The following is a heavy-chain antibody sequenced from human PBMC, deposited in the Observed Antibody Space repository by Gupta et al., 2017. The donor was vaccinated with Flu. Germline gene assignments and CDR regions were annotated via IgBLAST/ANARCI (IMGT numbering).Heavy chain of an antibody. CDR3: ARVGYGSSSVPGPFDY. V-gene: IGHV3-21*01. CDR2: ISSSIEYI. Sequence: EVQLVESGGGLVKTGGSLRLSCAASGFPSIRFNINWVRQAPGKGLEWVSFISSSIEYIYYADAVKGRFTITRDNAKNSLYLQMNSLRAEDTAVYYCARVGYGSSSVPGPFDYWGHGTLVTVSS. D-gene: IGHD6-6*01. CDR1: GFPSIRFN. J-gene: IGHJ4*01.